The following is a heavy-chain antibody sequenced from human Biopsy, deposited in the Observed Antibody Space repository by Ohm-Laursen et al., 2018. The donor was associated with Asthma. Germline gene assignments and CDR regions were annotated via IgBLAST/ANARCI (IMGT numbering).Heavy chain of an antibody. V-gene: IGHV3-30*03. CDR2: VTYDGISQ. Sequence: SLRLSCAASGFTFSNYGMHWVRQVAGKGLDWVAVVTYDGISQYYAESVKGRFTISRDNSRNTLNLQMNSVRPDDTAVYFCARERAGVLGSYNGMDVWGPGTTDSVSS. CDR1: GFTFSNYG. D-gene: IGHD2-8*01. J-gene: IGHJ6*02. CDR3: ARERAGVLGSYNGMDV.